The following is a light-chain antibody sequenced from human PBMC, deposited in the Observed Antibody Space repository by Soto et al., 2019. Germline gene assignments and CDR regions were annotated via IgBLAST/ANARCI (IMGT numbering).Light chain of an antibody. V-gene: IGLV1-44*01. CDR1: SSNIGSRA. CDR3: AAWDDSLNAVV. Sequence: QSVLTQPPSASGTPGQGVTISCSGSSSNIGSRAVDWYQQLPGTAPKLLIYSNDQRPSGVPDRFSGSKSGTSASLAISGLQSEDEADYYCAAWDDSLNAVVFGGGTKVTVL. CDR2: SND. J-gene: IGLJ2*01.